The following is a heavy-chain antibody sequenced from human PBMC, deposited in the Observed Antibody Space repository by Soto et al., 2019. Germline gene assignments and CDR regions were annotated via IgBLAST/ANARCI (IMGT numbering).Heavy chain of an antibody. J-gene: IGHJ6*02. CDR2: ISGSDSNT. V-gene: IGHV3-23*01. CDR1: GFTFSTYA. Sequence: EVQVLESGGGLVQPGGSLRISCVGSGFTFSTYAMSWVRQAPGKGLEWVSAISGSDSNTYYADSVKGRFTISRDNSKSTLYLQMNSLRVEDTAVYYCVKDWSGKTCPCMDVWGQGTTVTVSS. CDR3: VKDWSGKTCPCMDV. D-gene: IGHD3-3*01.